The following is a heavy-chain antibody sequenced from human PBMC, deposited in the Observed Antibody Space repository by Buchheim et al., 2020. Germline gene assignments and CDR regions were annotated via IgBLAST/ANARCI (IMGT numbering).Heavy chain of an antibody. CDR2: ISYDGSNK. CDR1: GFTFSSYA. CDR3: ARDYYDSSGYYFFDY. J-gene: IGHJ4*02. V-gene: IGHV3-30*04. D-gene: IGHD3-22*01. Sequence: QVQLVESGGGVVQPGRSLRLSCAASGFTFSSYAMHWVRQAPGKGLEWVAVISYDGSNKYYADSVKGRFTISRDNSKNTPYLQMNSLRAEDTAVYYCARDYYDSSGYYFFDYWGQGTL.